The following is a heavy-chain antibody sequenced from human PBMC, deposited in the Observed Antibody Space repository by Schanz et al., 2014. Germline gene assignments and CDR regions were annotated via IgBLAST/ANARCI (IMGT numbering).Heavy chain of an antibody. Sequence: EVQLAESGGGLVQPGGSLRLSCTASGFTFSSYSMNWVRQAPGKGLEWVSYISGSSRTIYYADSMKGRFTVSRDNSKNTLYLQMNSLRAEDTAVYYCARIGGSVFDYWAQGTLVTVSS. V-gene: IGHV3-48*01. D-gene: IGHD3-10*01. CDR2: ISGSSRTI. CDR3: ARIGGSVFDY. J-gene: IGHJ4*02. CDR1: GFTFSSYS.